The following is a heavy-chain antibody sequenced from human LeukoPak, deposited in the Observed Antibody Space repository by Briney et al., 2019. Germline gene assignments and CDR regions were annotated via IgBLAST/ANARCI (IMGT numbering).Heavy chain of an antibody. J-gene: IGHJ4*02. V-gene: IGHV3-48*03. CDR3: ARDNYDSSGYYFD. CDR2: ISSSGSTT. Sequence: GGSLRLSCAASGFTFSSYEMNWVRQAPGKGLEWVSYISSSGSTTHYADSVKGRFTISRDNAKTSLYLQMNSLRAEDTAVYYCARDNYDSSGYYFDWGQGTLVTVSS. CDR1: GFTFSSYE. D-gene: IGHD3-22*01.